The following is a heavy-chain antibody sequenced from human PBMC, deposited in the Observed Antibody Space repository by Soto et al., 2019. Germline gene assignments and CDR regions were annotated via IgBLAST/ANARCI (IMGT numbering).Heavy chain of an antibody. CDR3: ARDKATVTTLDY. Sequence: QVQLVESGGGVVQPGRSLRLSCAASGFTFSSYGMHWVRQAPGKGLEWVAVIWYDGSNKYYADSVKGRFTISRDNSKNTLYLQMNRLRAEDTGVYYCARDKATVTTLDYWGQGTLVTVSS. CDR1: GFTFSSYG. J-gene: IGHJ4*02. V-gene: IGHV3-33*01. CDR2: IWYDGSNK. D-gene: IGHD4-17*01.